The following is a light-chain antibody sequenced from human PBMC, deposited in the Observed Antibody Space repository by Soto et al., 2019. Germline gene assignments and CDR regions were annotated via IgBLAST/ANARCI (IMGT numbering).Light chain of an antibody. CDR2: DAS. CDR1: QSIGRW. J-gene: IGKJ1*01. Sequence: DIQMTQSPSTLSASVVDIVTITCRASQSIGRWLAWYQQKPGKAPKVLIYDASTLKSGVPSRFSGSGSGTDFTLTISSLQPDDFAIYYCQQYNSYWKCGQGTKGDIK. CDR3: QQYNSYWK. V-gene: IGKV1-5*01.